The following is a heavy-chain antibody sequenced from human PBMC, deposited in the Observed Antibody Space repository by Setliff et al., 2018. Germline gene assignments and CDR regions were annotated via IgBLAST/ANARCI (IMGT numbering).Heavy chain of an antibody. CDR1: GYSFTFYW. J-gene: IGHJ6*02. D-gene: IGHD3-22*01. CDR3: ARYDSSGYHYYYGMDV. CDR2: IYPGDSDT. Sequence: GESLKISCKGSGYSFTFYWIGWVRQMPGKGLEWMGIIYPGDSDTRYGPSFQGQVTISADKSISTAYLQWSSLKASDTAMYYCARYDSSGYHYYYGMDVWGQGTTVTVSS. V-gene: IGHV5-51*01.